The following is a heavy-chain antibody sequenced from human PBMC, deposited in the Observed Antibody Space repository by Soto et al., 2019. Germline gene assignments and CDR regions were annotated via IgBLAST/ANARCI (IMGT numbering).Heavy chain of an antibody. CDR1: GFSFNSFN. Sequence: PGGSLRLSCLASGFSFNSFNMNWIRRAPGRGLEWGASISVSGDNIYYGDSVQGRFTISRDNSKRSVCLDLNSLRVEDTAVYHCARDLGLLKSLFDYWGQGTLVTVSS. CDR2: ISVSGDNI. J-gene: IGHJ4*02. V-gene: IGHV3-21*01. CDR3: ARDLGLLKSLFDY. D-gene: IGHD3-16*01.